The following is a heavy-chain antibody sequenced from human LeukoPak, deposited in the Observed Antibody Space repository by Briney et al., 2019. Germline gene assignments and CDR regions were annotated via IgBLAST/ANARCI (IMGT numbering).Heavy chain of an antibody. J-gene: IGHJ3*02. CDR3: AREIHYDSSGQRSLHAFDI. D-gene: IGHD3-22*01. Sequence: SETLSLTCAVYGGSFSGYYWSWIRQPPGKGLEWIGEINHSGSTNYNPSLKSRVTISVDTSKNQFSLKLSSVTAADTALYYCAREIHYDSSGQRSLHAFDIWGQGTMVTVSS. CDR2: INHSGST. CDR1: GGSFSGYY. V-gene: IGHV4-34*01.